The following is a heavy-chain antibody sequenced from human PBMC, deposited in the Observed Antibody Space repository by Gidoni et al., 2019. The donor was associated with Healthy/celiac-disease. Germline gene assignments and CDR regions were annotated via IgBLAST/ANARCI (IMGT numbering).Heavy chain of an antibody. D-gene: IGHD2-2*01. V-gene: IGHV3-9*01. Sequence: EVQLVASGGGLVQPGRSLRLSCAASGFPFDDYAMHWVRQAPGKGLEWVSGISWNSGSIGYADSVKGRFTISRDNAKNSLYLQMNSLRAEDTALYYCAKDREYQLLGDCYFDLWGRGTLVTVSS. J-gene: IGHJ2*01. CDR2: ISWNSGSI. CDR1: GFPFDDYA. CDR3: AKDREYQLLGDCYFDL.